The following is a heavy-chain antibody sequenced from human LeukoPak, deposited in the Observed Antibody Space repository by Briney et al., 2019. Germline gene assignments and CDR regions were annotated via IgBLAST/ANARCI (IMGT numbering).Heavy chain of an antibody. D-gene: IGHD3-10*01. Sequence: GGSLRLSCAASGFTFSSYAMSWVRQAPGKGLEWVSAISGSGGSTYYADSVKGRFTISRDNSKNTLYLQMNSLGAEDTAVYYCAKPAGMVRGVIPPFDYWGQGTLVTVSS. CDR2: ISGSGGST. CDR1: GFTFSSYA. J-gene: IGHJ4*02. V-gene: IGHV3-23*01. CDR3: AKPAGMVRGVIPPFDY.